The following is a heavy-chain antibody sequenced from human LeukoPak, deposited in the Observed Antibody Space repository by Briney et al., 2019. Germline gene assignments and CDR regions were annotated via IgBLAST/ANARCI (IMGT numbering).Heavy chain of an antibody. D-gene: IGHD3-22*01. V-gene: IGHV1-18*01. CDR1: GYTFTSYG. J-gene: IGHJ6*02. Sequence: GASVKVSCKASGYTFTSYGISWVRQAPGQGLEWMGWISAYNGNTNYAQKLRGRVTMITDTSTSTAYMELRSLRADDTAVYYWARDGVNSSGYKDYYYYGMDVWGQGTTVTVSS. CDR3: ARDGVNSSGYKDYYYYGMDV. CDR2: ISAYNGNT.